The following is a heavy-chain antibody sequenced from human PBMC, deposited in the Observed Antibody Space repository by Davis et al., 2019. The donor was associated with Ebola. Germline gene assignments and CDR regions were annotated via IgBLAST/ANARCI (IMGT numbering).Heavy chain of an antibody. CDR3: ESETRLGY. CDR1: GFTFGNYW. J-gene: IGHJ4*02. CDR2: VNSDGSST. D-gene: IGHD1-1*01. V-gene: IGHV3-74*03. Sequence: GESLKISCAASGFTFGNYWMHWVRQVPGEGLVWVSHVNSDGSSTTYADSVKGRSTISRDNAKNTLYLQMNSLRAEDTAVYYCESETRLGYWGQGTLVTVSS.